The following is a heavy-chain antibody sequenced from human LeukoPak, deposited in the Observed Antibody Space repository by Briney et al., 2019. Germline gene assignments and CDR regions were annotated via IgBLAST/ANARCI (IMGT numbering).Heavy chain of an antibody. CDR3: ARDSSVIDAFDI. CDR1: GFTFSSYA. J-gene: IGHJ3*02. V-gene: IGHV3-48*04. Sequence: GGSLRLSCAASGFTFSSYAMSWVRQAPGKGLEWVSYISSSGSTIYYADSVKGRFTISRDNAKNSLYLQMNSLRAEDTAVYYCARDSSVIDAFDIWGQGTMVTVSS. CDR2: ISSSGSTI.